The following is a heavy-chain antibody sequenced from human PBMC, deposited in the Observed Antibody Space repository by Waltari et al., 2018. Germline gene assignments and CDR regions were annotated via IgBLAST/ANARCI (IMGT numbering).Heavy chain of an antibody. D-gene: IGHD3-22*01. Sequence: EVQLVESGGGLVQPGGSLRLSCAASGFTFSSYAMSWVRQAPGKGLEWVSAISGSGGSTYYADAVKGRFTISRDNAKNTLYLQMNSLRAEDTAVYYCAKDWDYYDSSGYFDYWGQGTLVTVSS. V-gene: IGHV3-23*04. CDR2: ISGSGGST. CDR3: AKDWDYYDSSGYFDY. J-gene: IGHJ4*02. CDR1: GFTFSSYA.